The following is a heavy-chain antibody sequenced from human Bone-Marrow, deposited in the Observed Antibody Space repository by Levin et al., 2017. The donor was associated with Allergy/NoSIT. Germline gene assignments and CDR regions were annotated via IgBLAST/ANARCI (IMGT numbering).Heavy chain of an antibody. V-gene: IGHV2-70*17. CDR1: GFSLRSSGMC. CDR2: IDWEDDK. J-gene: IGHJ4*02. D-gene: IGHD5-18*01. CDR3: ARVRADTRSWSDDY. Sequence: SGPTLVKPKQTLTLTCTFSGFSLRSSGMCVSWIRQPPGKALEWLARIDWEDDKFYSTSLKTRPSISKDTSKNQVVLTMTKMDAADTATYYCARVRADTRSWSDDYWGQGILVTVSS.